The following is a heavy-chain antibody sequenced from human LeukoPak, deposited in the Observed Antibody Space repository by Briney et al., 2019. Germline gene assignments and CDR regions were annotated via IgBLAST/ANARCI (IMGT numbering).Heavy chain of an antibody. CDR3: ARDLSWEYCFDY. D-gene: IGHD6-13*01. CDR2: INPNSGGT. Sequence: ASVKVSCKASGYTFTGYYMHWVRQAPGQGLAWMGWINPNSGGTNYAQKFQGRVTMTRDTSISTAYTELSRLRSDDTAVYYCARDLSWEYCFDYWGQGSLVTVSS. J-gene: IGHJ4*02. CDR1: GYTFTGYY. V-gene: IGHV1-2*02.